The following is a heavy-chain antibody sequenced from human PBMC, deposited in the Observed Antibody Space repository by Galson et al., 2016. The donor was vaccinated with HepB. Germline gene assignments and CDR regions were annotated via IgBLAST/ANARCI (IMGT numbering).Heavy chain of an antibody. CDR2: ISGYNGNT. CDR3: ARANGPYYFDY. Sequence: SVKVSCKASGYTFSTYAISWVRQAPGQGLEWMGWISGYNGNTNYAQNLQGRVTVTTDTSTGTTYMELRSLRSDDTAVYYCARANGPYYFDYWGQGTLVTVSS. CDR1: GYTFSTYA. D-gene: IGHD2-8*01. J-gene: IGHJ4*02. V-gene: IGHV1-18*01.